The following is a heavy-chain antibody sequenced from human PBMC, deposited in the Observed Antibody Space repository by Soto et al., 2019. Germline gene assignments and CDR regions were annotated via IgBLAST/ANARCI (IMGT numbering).Heavy chain of an antibody. CDR3: ARRGRGYSGYNRIDYFDY. D-gene: IGHD5-12*01. Sequence: SVKVSCKASGGTFSSYAISWVRQAPGQGLEWMGGIIPIFGTANYAQKFQGRVTITADESTSTAYMELSSLRSEDTAVYYCARRGRGYSGYNRIDYFDYWGQGTLVTVSS. CDR1: GGTFSSYA. J-gene: IGHJ4*02. CDR2: IIPIFGTA. V-gene: IGHV1-69*13.